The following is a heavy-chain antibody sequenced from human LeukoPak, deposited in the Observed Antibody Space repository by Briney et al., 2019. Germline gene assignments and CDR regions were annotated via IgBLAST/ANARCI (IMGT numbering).Heavy chain of an antibody. J-gene: IGHJ4*02. V-gene: IGHV4-59*01. CDR2: IYSSGST. D-gene: IGHD3-22*01. CDR1: GGSINSYY. Sequence: SESLSLTCTVSGGSINSYYWIWIRQPPGKGLEWIGFIYSSGSTKYNPSLKSRVTITIDTSKNQFSLKLSSVTAADTAVYYCARGRANYDSTGYYYWGQGTLVTVSS. CDR3: ARGRANYDSTGYYY.